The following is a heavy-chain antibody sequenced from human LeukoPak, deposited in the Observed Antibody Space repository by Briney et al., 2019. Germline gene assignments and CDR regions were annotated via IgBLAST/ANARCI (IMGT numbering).Heavy chain of an antibody. V-gene: IGHV4-34*01. CDR3: ARVRDIKLTYYYYGMDV. CDR1: GGSISGYY. D-gene: IGHD2-15*01. J-gene: IGHJ6*02. CDR2: INHSGST. Sequence: SETLSLTCTVSGGSISGYYWSWIRQPPGKGLEWIGEINHSGSTNYNPSLKSRVTISVDTSKNQFSLKLSSVTAADTAVYYCARVRDIKLTYYYYGMDVWGQGTTVTVSS.